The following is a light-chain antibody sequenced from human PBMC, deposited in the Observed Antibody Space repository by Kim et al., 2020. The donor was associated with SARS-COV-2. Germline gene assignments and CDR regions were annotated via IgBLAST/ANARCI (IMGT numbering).Light chain of an antibody. J-gene: IGLJ3*02. CDR1: SSNIGRTS. Sequence: SELTQPPSASGTPGQRVIISCSGSSSNIGRTSVNWYQQVPGAAPKLLIYNDNKRPSGVPDRFSASKSGTSASLAISGLQSEDEAHYYCAPWDDSLNGWV. CDR2: NDN. CDR3: APWDDSLNGWV. V-gene: IGLV1-44*01.